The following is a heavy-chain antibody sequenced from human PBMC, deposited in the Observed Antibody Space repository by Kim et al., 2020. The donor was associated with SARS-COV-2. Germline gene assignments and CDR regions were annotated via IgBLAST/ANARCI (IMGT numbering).Heavy chain of an antibody. D-gene: IGHD6-13*01. Sequence: SETLSLTCAVYGGSFSGYYWSWIRQPPGKGLEWIGEINHSGSTNYNPSLKSRVTISADTSKNQFSLKLSSVTAADTAVYYCARGQYSSSWYGVRGWFDPWGQGTLVTVSS. CDR2: INHSGST. J-gene: IGHJ5*02. CDR1: GGSFSGYY. CDR3: ARGQYSSSWYGVRGWFDP. V-gene: IGHV4-34*01.